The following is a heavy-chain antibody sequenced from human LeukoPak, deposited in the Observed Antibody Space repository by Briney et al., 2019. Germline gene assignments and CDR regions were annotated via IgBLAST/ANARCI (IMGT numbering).Heavy chain of an antibody. V-gene: IGHV3-23*01. J-gene: IGHJ4*02. Sequence: GGSLRLSCAASGFTFRNYGMAWVRQAPEKGLEWVSSISDSGDSTYYADSVKGRFTISRDNSKSTLYLQMNSLRAEDTAVYYCATYRQVLLPFESWGQGTLVTVSS. CDR1: GFTFRNYG. D-gene: IGHD2-8*02. CDR2: ISDSGDST. CDR3: ATYRQVLLPFES.